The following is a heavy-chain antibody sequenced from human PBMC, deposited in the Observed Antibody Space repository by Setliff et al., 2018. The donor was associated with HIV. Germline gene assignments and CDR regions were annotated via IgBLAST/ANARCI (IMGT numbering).Heavy chain of an antibody. Sequence: SETLSLTCTVSGGSISSYYWSWIRQPPGKGLEWIGYIYYSGSTYYNPSLKSRVTISVDTSKNQFSLKLSSVTAADTAVYYCARELRYFDWLLPFDYWGQGTLVTVSS. J-gene: IGHJ4*02. CDR3: ARELRYFDWLLPFDY. CDR1: GGSISSYY. D-gene: IGHD3-9*01. CDR2: IYYSGST. V-gene: IGHV4-59*04.